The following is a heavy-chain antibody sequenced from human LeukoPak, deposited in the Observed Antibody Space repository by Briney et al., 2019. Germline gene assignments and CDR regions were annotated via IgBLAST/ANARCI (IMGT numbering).Heavy chain of an antibody. Sequence: GGSLRLSCAVSGFSVSGYWMTWVRQAPGKGLEWVANIKQDGSEKNYVDSVKGRFTISRDNAENSLFLQMNSLRAEDTAVYYCAREWQGGIAAAGTRIEGDYWGQGTLVAVSS. CDR3: AREWQGGIAAAGTRIEGDY. CDR1: GFSVSGYW. V-gene: IGHV3-7*01. CDR2: IKQDGSEK. J-gene: IGHJ4*02. D-gene: IGHD6-13*01.